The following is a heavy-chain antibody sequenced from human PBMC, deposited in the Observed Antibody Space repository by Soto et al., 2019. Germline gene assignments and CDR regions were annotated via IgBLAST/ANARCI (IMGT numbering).Heavy chain of an antibody. CDR3: ARIRTGGVNLYYYYGREV. CDR2: IFSNDEK. J-gene: IGHJ6*02. V-gene: IGHV2-26*01. CDR1: GLSLSNARMG. Sequence: SGPTLVNPTETLTLTCTVSGLSLSNARMGVSWIRQPPGNALEWLAHIFSNDEKSYSTSLKSRLTISKDTSKSQVVLTMTNMDTVDTATYYCARIRTGGVNLYYYYGREVWGQGNTVSVSS. D-gene: IGHD2-8*02.